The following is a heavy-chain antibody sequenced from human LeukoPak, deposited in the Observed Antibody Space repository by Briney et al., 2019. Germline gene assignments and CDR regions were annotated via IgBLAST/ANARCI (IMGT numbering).Heavy chain of an antibody. D-gene: IGHD3-16*02. V-gene: IGHV4-34*01. CDR3: ARHANYDYVWGSYRLNAFDI. CDR2: INHSGST. Sequence: SETLSLTCAVYGGSFSGYYWSWIRQPPGKGLEWIGEINHSGSTNYNPSLKSRVTISVDTSKNQFSLKLSSVTAADTAVYYCARHANYDYVWGSYRLNAFDIWGQGTMVTVSS. CDR1: GGSFSGYY. J-gene: IGHJ3*02.